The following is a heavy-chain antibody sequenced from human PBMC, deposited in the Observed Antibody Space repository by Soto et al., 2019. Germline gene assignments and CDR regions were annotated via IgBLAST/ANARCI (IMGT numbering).Heavy chain of an antibody. Sequence: GESLKISCKGSGYTFTTYWITWVRQTPGKGLEWMGRIDPGNSYTSYNPSFQGHVTLSADMSISTAYLQWSGLTASDTAMYYCAGRTGLGPMPFDYWGQGTLVTVAS. CDR3: AGRTGLGPMPFDY. D-gene: IGHD2-2*01. J-gene: IGHJ4*02. V-gene: IGHV5-10-1*01. CDR2: IDPGNSYT. CDR1: GYTFTTYW.